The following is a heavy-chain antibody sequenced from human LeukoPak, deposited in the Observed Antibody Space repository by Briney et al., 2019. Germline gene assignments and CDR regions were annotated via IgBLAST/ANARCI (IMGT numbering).Heavy chain of an antibody. D-gene: IGHD3-16*02. V-gene: IGHV4-39*01. CDR3: ARRRYDYVWGSYRYPLDS. Sequence: PSETLSLTCAVSGGSLSSSGYYWGWIRQPPGTGLEWIGSIYYSGSTIYYSGTTYYNASLKSRVALSVDTPKNQFSLKLSSVTAADTAVYYCARRRYDYVWGSYRYPLDSWGQGTLVTVSS. J-gene: IGHJ4*02. CDR2: IYYSGTT. CDR1: GGSLSSSGYY.